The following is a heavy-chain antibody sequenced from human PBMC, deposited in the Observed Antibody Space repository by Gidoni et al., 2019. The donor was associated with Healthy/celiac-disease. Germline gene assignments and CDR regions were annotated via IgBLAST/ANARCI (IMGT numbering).Heavy chain of an antibody. CDR2: ISGSGGST. V-gene: IGHV3-23*04. Sequence: EVQMVESGGGLVQPGGSLRISCAASGFTFSSYAMSWVRQAPGKGLEWVSAISGSGGSTYYADSVKGRFTISRDNSKNTLYLQMNSLRAEDTAVYYCAKDRGSSRWLSLGYWGQGTLVTVSS. CDR1: GFTFSSYA. CDR3: AKDRGSSRWLSLGY. J-gene: IGHJ4*02. D-gene: IGHD6-13*01.